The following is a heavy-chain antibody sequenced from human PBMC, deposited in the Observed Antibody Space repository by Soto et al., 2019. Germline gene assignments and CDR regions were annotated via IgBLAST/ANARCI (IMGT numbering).Heavy chain of an antibody. Sequence: ASVKVSCKASGYTFTSYYMHWVRQDPGQGLEWMGWMNPDSGNTDYAQKFQGRVTMTRDFFKSTAYMELSSLRSEDTAVYYCARSIVVVTALDYWGQGTLVTVSS. CDR1: GYTFTSYY. CDR2: MNPDSGNT. CDR3: ARSIVVVTALDY. J-gene: IGHJ4*02. D-gene: IGHD2-21*02. V-gene: IGHV1-8*02.